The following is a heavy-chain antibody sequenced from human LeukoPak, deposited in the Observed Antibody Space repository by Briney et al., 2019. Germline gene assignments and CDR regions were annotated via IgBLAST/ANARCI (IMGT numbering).Heavy chain of an antibody. Sequence: GGSLRLSCAGSGFTFSQYFMHWVRQAPGKGLEWVAVIWYDGSNKYYADSVKGRFTISRDNSKNTLYLQMNSLRAKDTAVYYCARDPDWYCFDYWGQGTLVTVSS. CDR1: GFTFSQYF. CDR2: IWYDGSNK. V-gene: IGHV3-33*08. D-gene: IGHD3/OR15-3a*01. J-gene: IGHJ4*02. CDR3: ARDPDWYCFDY.